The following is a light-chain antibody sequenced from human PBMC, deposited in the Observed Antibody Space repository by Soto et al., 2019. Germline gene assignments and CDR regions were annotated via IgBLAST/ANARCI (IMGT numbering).Light chain of an antibody. V-gene: IGLV2-11*01. CDR2: DVD. CDR3: CSNAYTFYV. Sequence: QSVLTQPRSVSRSPAQSVTISCTGASRDIGNFNSVSWYQHHPGKPPKLIIYDVDKRPSGVPDRFSGSKSGNTASLTISGLQGVDEADYFCCSNAYTFYVVGTGTKV. CDR1: SRDIGNFNS. J-gene: IGLJ1*01.